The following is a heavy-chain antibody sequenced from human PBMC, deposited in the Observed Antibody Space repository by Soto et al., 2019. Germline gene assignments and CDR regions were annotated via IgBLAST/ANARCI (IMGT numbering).Heavy chain of an antibody. CDR1: RFTFSSYA. CDR2: ISGGGNDA. CDR3: ARDEYSSSRGAFDI. J-gene: IGHJ3*02. D-gene: IGHD6-6*01. Sequence: EVQLLESGGGLVQPGGSLVLSCAASRFTFSSYAMSWVRQAPGKGLEWVSSISGGGNDAYYADSVKGRFTISRDNSQNTLYLQMNSLRAEDTAVYYCARDEYSSSRGAFDIWGQGTMVTVSS. V-gene: IGHV3-23*01.